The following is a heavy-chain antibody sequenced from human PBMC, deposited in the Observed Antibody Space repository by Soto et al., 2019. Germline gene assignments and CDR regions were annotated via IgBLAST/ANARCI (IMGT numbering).Heavy chain of an antibody. J-gene: IGHJ4*02. CDR3: AKHLHYDSGWPLHY. CDR2: FDGSVGHT. D-gene: IGHD6-19*01. Sequence: GGSLRLSCAASGFSFSSYAVSWVRQAPGKGLEWVSVFDGSVGHTYYTNSVKGRFTISNDNSKNTLFLQMNSLKAEDTAVYFSAKHLHYDSGWPLHYWRKGTLVTVSS. CDR1: GFSFSSYA. V-gene: IGHV3-23*01.